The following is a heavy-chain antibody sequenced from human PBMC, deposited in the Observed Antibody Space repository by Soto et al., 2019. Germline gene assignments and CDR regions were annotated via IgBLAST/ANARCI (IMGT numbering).Heavy chain of an antibody. CDR1: GFTFNSYA. J-gene: IGHJ5*02. D-gene: IGHD2-15*01. CDR2: ISGSGGST. Sequence: PGGSMGLSCAASGFTFNSYAVSGVRQDPGKGLEWVSAISGSGGSTYYADSVKGRFTISRDNSKNTLYLQMNSLRAEDTAVYYCANEVVAAIGSWFDPWGQGTLVTVSS. V-gene: IGHV3-23*01. CDR3: ANEVVAAIGSWFDP.